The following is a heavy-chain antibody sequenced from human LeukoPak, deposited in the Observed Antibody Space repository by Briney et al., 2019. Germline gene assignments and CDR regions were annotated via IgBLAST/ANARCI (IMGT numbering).Heavy chain of an antibody. CDR3: AKDGSYYFDY. Sequence: GGSLRLSCAASGFTFSTYNMNWVRQAPGKGLEWVPAVGGTDGRTYYAAFVKGRFTIYRDNSKNTLYLQMNSLRAEDTAVYCCAKDGSYYFDYWGQGTLVTVSS. J-gene: IGHJ4*02. CDR2: VGGTDGRT. CDR1: GFTFSTYN. V-gene: IGHV3-23*01.